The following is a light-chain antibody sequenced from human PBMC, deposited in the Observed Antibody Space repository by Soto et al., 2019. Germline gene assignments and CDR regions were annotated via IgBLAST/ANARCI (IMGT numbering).Light chain of an antibody. CDR3: QQYNHWVTWT. CDR1: QGISSY. V-gene: IGKV1-8*01. J-gene: IGKJ1*01. Sequence: AIRMTQSPSSFSASTGDRVTITCRASQGISSYLAWYQQKPGKAPKLLIYAASTLQSGVPSRFSGSGSGTDFTLTISCLQSEDFATYYCQQYNHWVTWTFGQGTKVDIK. CDR2: AAS.